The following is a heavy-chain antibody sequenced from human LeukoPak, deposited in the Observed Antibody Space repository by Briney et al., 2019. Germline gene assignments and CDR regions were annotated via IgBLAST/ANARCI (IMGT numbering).Heavy chain of an antibody. D-gene: IGHD3-22*01. CDR2: ISSSSSYI. V-gene: IGHV3-21*01. CDR1: GFTFSSYS. CDR3: ARVRYYYGSSGYMTLDY. Sequence: KPGGSLRLSCAASGFTFSSYSMNWVRQAPGKGLEWVSSISSSSSYIYYADSVKGRFTISRDNAKNSLYLQMNSLRAEDTAVYYCARVRYYYGSSGYMTLDYWGQGTLVTVSS. J-gene: IGHJ4*02.